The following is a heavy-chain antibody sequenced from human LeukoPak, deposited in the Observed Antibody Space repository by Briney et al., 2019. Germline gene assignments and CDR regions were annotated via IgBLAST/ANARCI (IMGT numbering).Heavy chain of an antibody. J-gene: IGHJ4*02. D-gene: IGHD3-22*01. CDR2: ISSDESST. CDR3: ARGGHHYHSSGYYGGTNFDY. CDR1: GFTFSSDW. Sequence: PGGPLRLSCAASGFTFSSDWMHWVRQDPGKGLVWVSRISSDESSTSYADSVKGRFTISRDNAKNTLYLQMNSLRAEDTALYYCARGGHHYHSSGYYGGTNFDYWGQGTLVTVSS. V-gene: IGHV3-74*01.